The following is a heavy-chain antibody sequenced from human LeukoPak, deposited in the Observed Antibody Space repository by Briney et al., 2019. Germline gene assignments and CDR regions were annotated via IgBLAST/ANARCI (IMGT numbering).Heavy chain of an antibody. CDR3: AREDDLTYYFDY. CDR2: IYYSGST. J-gene: IGHJ4*02. Sequence: SQTLSLTCTVSGGSISSGDYYWSWIRQPPGKGLEWIGYIYYSGSTYYNPSHKSRVTISVDTSKNQFSLKLSSVTAADTAVYYCAREDDLTYYFDYWGQGTLVTVSS. D-gene: IGHD3-3*01. V-gene: IGHV4-30-4*08. CDR1: GGSISSGDYY.